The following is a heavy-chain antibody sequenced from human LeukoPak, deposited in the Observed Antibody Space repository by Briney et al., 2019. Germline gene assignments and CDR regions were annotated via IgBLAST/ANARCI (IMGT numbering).Heavy chain of an antibody. J-gene: IGHJ4*02. D-gene: IGHD3-22*01. CDR3: AKDMFYDSSGYCTDY. Sequence: GGSLRLSCAASGFTFSSYEMNWVRQAPGKGLEWVSAISGSGESTYYADSVKGRFTISRDNSKNTLYLQMNSLRAEDTAVYYCAKDMFYDSSGYCTDYWGQGTLVTVSS. CDR2: ISGSGEST. CDR1: GFTFSSYE. V-gene: IGHV3-23*01.